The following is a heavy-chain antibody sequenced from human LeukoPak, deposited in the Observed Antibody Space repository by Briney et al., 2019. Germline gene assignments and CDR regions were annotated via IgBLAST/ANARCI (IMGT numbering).Heavy chain of an antibody. Sequence: GGSLRLSCAASGFTFSSYAMSWVRQAPGKGLEWVSSISDFVDNTYYADSVKGRFTISRDNSEKSLYLQMSSLRVEDTAVYYYAKGKINHNGAFDAWGQGTRVTVSS. CDR2: ISDFVDNT. D-gene: IGHD2-8*01. J-gene: IGHJ3*01. V-gene: IGHV3-23*01. CDR3: AKGKINHNGAFDA. CDR1: GFTFSSYA.